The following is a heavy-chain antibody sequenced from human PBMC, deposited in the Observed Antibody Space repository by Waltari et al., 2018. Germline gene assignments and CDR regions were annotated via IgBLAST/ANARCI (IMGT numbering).Heavy chain of an antibody. CDR1: GLAVSNDY. CDR3: ARDWLGPGGVPDV. CDR2: IYSGGTT. J-gene: IGHJ6*04. V-gene: IGHV3-53*01. D-gene: IGHD1-26*01. Sequence: ERVESGGGVIQPGGSLRLSCVASGLAVSNDYMSWVRHAPGKGLDLVSIIYSGGTTYYADSVKGRFTISRDNSKNTVYLQMNSLRAEDTAVYYCARDWLGPGGVPDVWGKGTTVTVSS.